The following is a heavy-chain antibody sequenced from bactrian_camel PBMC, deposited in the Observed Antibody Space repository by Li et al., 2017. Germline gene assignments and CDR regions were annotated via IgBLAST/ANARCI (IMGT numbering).Heavy chain of an antibody. V-gene: IGHV3-3*01. CDR3: AAHSDWSRRLRLGLRSQYSY. Sequence: VQLVECGGGSVQAGGSLSLSCTQSIRKYCTAWFRQVPGKERELVASMRTSTPITQYYDDSVKGRFTVSQDNAKNTLYLRMSNLKPEDTAMYYCAAHSDWSRRLRLGLRSQYSYWGQGTQVTVS. J-gene: IGHJ4*01. CDR1: IRKYCT. CDR2: MRTSTPIT. D-gene: IGHD1*01.